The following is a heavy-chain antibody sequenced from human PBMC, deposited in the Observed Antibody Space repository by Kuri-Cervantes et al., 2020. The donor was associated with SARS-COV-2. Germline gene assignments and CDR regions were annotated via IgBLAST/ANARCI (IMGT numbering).Heavy chain of an antibody. D-gene: IGHD4-23*01. V-gene: IGHV4-59*01. Sequence: SETLSLTCTVSGGSISSYYWSWIRQPPGKGLEWIGYIYYSGGTNYNPSLKSRVTISVDTSKSQFSLKLSSVTAADTAVYYCARDGGGARDYYYGMDVWGQGTTVTVSS. J-gene: IGHJ6*02. CDR2: IYYSGGT. CDR1: GGSISSYY. CDR3: ARDGGGARDYYYGMDV.